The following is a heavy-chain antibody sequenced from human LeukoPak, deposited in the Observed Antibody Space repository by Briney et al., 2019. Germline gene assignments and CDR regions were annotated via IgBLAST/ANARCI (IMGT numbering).Heavy chain of an antibody. Sequence: GESLKISCKGSGYSFTSYWIGWVRPLPGKGLEWMGIIYPGDSDTRYSPSFQGQVTISADKSISTAYLQWSSLKASDTAMYYCARGYCSSTSCPGALFDPWGQGTLVTVSS. J-gene: IGHJ5*02. D-gene: IGHD2-2*01. CDR1: GYSFTSYW. CDR2: IYPGDSDT. CDR3: ARGYCSSTSCPGALFDP. V-gene: IGHV5-51*01.